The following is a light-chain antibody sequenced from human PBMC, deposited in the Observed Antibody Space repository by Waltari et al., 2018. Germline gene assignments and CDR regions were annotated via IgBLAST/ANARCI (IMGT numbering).Light chain of an antibody. CDR3: QQYNTYSET. V-gene: IGKV1-5*03. CDR1: QTVIRW. CDR2: KAS. Sequence: DIQMTQSPSTLSASVGDTVTITCRASQTVIRWLAWYQKKPGKAPKLQIYKASSLQSGVPSRFSGSGSWTEFTLTISSLQPYDSATYYCQQYNTYSETFGQGTKLEI. J-gene: IGKJ2*01.